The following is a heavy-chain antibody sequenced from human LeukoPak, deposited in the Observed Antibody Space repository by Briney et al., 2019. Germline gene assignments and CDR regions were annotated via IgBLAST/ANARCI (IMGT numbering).Heavy chain of an antibody. D-gene: IGHD3-3*01. CDR1: GLTFSSYA. CDR3: AKDRQSITIFGVVPRAAFDI. V-gene: IGHV3-23*01. CDR2: ISGSGGST. J-gene: IGHJ3*02. Sequence: GGSLRLSCAASGLTFSSYAMSWVRQAPGKGLEWVSAISGSGGSTYYADSVKGRFTISRDNSKNTLYLQMNSLRAEDTAVYYCAKDRQSITIFGVVPRAAFDIWGQGTMVTVSS.